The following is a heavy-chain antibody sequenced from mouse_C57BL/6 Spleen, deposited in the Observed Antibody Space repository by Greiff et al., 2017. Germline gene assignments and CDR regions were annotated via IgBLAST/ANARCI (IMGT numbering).Heavy chain of an antibody. Sequence: QVQLQQPGAELVRPGTSVKLSCKASGYTFTSYWMHWVKQRPGQGLEWIGVIDPSDSYTNYNQKFKGKATLTVDTSSSTAYMQLSSLTSEDSAVYYCAKEGTVGAGIWYFGVWGTGTTVTVST. D-gene: IGHD1-1*01. J-gene: IGHJ1*03. CDR2: IDPSDSYT. CDR3: AKEGTVGAGIWYFGV. V-gene: IGHV1-59*01. CDR1: GYTFTSYW.